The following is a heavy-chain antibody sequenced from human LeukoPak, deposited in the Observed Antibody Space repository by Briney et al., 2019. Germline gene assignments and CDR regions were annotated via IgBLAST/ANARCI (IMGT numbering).Heavy chain of an antibody. V-gene: IGHV4-4*07. Sequence: PSETLSLTCTVSGGSISSYYWSWIRQPAGKGLGWIGRIYTSGRTNYNPSLKSRVTMSVDTSKNQFSLKLSSVTAADTAVYYCARDRVGRGDFDYWGQGTLVAVSS. J-gene: IGHJ4*02. CDR3: ARDRVGRGDFDY. D-gene: IGHD5-24*01. CDR1: GGSISSYY. CDR2: IYTSGRT.